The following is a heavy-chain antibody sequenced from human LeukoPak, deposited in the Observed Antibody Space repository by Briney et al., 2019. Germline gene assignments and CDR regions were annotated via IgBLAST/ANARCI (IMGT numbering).Heavy chain of an antibody. D-gene: IGHD6-13*01. CDR1: GFTFSSYG. V-gene: IGHV3-30*18. J-gene: IGHJ4*02. Sequence: PGGSLGLSCAASGFTFSSYGMHWVRQAPGKGLEWVAVISYDGSNKYYADSVKGRFTISRDNSKNTLYLQMNSLRAEDTAVYYCAKDGSSSWYLFDYWGQGTLVTVSS. CDR2: ISYDGSNK. CDR3: AKDGSSSWYLFDY.